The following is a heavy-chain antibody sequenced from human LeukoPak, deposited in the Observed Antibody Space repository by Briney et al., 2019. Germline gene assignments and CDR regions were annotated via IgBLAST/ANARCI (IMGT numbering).Heavy chain of an antibody. CDR2: ISGNGGST. CDR3: AKAPGGGAVAGTGSDY. D-gene: IGHD6-19*01. CDR1: GFTFSSYG. J-gene: IGHJ4*02. V-gene: IGHV3-23*01. Sequence: GRSLRLSCAASGFTFSSYGMHWVSQAPGKGLEWVSAISGNGGSTYYADAVKGRFTISRDNSKNTLYLQMNSLRAEDTAVYYCAKAPGGGAVAGTGSDYWGQGTLVTVSS.